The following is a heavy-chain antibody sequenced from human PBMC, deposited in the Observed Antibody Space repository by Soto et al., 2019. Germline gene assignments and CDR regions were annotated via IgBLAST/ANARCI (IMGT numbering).Heavy chain of an antibody. CDR3: ASHYYSSGLRGKYGMDV. Sequence: QVQLVQSGAEVKKPGASVKVSCKASGYTFTNYGISWVRQAPGQGLEWMGWISAYNGNTNYAQKLQGRVTMTTDTSTSTAYMELRSLRSDDTAMYYCASHYYSSGLRGKYGMDVWGQGTTVTVSS. D-gene: IGHD3-22*01. V-gene: IGHV1-18*01. CDR1: GYTFTNYG. CDR2: ISAYNGNT. J-gene: IGHJ6*02.